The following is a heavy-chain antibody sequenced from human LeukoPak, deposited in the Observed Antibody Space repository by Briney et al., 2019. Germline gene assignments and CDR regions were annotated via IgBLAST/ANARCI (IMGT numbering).Heavy chain of an antibody. Sequence: GASVKLSCKASGYTFINYYMHWVRQAPGQGLEWMGAINHSGGSASYAQTFQGRVTITRDNSTTTVYMEVSSLRSEDTAVYYCASVPGYSSGWYVDWGQGTLVTVSS. CDR3: ASVPGYSSGWYVD. D-gene: IGHD6-19*01. CDR1: GYTFINYY. CDR2: INHSGGSA. V-gene: IGHV1-46*01. J-gene: IGHJ4*02.